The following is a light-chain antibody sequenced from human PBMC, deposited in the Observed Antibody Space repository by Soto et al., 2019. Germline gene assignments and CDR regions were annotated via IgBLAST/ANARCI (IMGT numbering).Light chain of an antibody. Sequence: QPGLTPPCSMSGSPGQKITISCTGTISDVGGYNHVSWYQQHPGKAPKLMIYEVSNRPSGVSSRFSGSKSGNTASLTISGLQAEDEADYYCTSFRSGRTRYVLGTGTKVTVL. CDR2: EVS. CDR3: TSFRSGRTRYV. V-gene: IGLV2-14*01. CDR1: ISDVGGYNH. J-gene: IGLJ1*01.